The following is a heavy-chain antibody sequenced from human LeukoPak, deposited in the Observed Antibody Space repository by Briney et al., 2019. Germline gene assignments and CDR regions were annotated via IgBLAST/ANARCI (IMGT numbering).Heavy chain of an antibody. CDR3: AKLTSGWFEDF. CDR2: ISWNSGSI. CDR1: GFTFDDYA. D-gene: IGHD6-19*01. J-gene: IGHJ4*02. Sequence: GGSLRLSCAASGFTFDDYAMHWVRQAPGKGLEWVSGISWNSGSIGYADSVKGRFTISRDNAKNSLYLQMDSLRAEDTAVYYCAKLTSGWFEDFWGQGTLVTVSS. V-gene: IGHV3-9*01.